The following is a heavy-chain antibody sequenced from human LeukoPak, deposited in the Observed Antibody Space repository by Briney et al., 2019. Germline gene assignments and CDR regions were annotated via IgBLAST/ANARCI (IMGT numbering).Heavy chain of an antibody. V-gene: IGHV1-8*01. Sequence: ASVKVSCKASGYTFTSYDINWVRQATGQGLEWMGWMNPNSGNTGYAQKFQGRVTMTRNTSISTAYMELSSPRSEDTAVYYCARRLRYFDWLLEDYYFDYWGQGTLVTVSS. CDR3: ARRLRYFDWLLEDYYFDY. D-gene: IGHD3-9*01. J-gene: IGHJ4*02. CDR1: GYTFTSYD. CDR2: MNPNSGNT.